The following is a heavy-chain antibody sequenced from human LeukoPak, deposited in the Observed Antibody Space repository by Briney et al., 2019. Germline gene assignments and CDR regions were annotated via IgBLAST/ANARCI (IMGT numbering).Heavy chain of an antibody. Sequence: GGSLRLSCVASGFTFRTTGMHWVRQAPGKGLEWVAIDGSNTYYRDSVKGRFTISRDNSKNTLYLQMSSLRAEDTAVYYCVKGGYSSSWSLFDYWGQGTLVTVSS. V-gene: IGHV3-30*02. J-gene: IGHJ4*02. CDR2: DGSNT. D-gene: IGHD6-13*01. CDR3: VKGGYSSSWSLFDY. CDR1: GFTFRTTG.